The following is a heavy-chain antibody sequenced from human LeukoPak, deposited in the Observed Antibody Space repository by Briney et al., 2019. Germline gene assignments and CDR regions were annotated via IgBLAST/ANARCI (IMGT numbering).Heavy chain of an antibody. J-gene: IGHJ4*02. CDR1: GFTFSSYA. CDR3: TKDWRADY. CDR2: ISGSGGST. V-gene: IGHV3-23*01. Sequence: PGGSLRLSCAASGFTFSSYAMSWVRRAPGKGLEWVSAISGSGGSTYYADSVKGRFTISRDNSKNTLYLQMNSLRAGDTALYYCTKDWRADYWGQGTLVTVSS.